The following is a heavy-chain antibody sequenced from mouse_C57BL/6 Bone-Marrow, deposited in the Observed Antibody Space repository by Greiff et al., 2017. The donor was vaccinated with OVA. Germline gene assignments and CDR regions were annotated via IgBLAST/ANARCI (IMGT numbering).Heavy chain of an antibody. CDR1: GYSITSGYY. CDR3: AREDYGSKYFDY. V-gene: IGHV3-6*01. CDR2: ISYDGSN. J-gene: IGHJ2*01. Sequence: DVKLVESGPGLVKPSQSLSLTCSVTGYSITSGYYWNWIRQFPGNKLEWMGYISYDGSNNYNPSLKNRISITRDTSKNQFFLKLNSVTTEDTATYYCAREDYGSKYFDYWGQGTTLTVSS. D-gene: IGHD1-1*01.